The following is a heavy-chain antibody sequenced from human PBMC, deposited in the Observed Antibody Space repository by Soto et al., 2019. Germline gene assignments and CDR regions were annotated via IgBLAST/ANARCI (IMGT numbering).Heavy chain of an antibody. Sequence: QLQLQESGSGLVKPSQTLSLTCAVSGGSISSGGYSWSWIRQPPGKGLEWIGYIYHSGSNYYNPSLISRVTISVDRSKNHVSRKLSSVTSADTAVYYCARDRGEGQLVCDYWGQGTLVTVSS. D-gene: IGHD3-10*01. CDR2: IYHSGSN. V-gene: IGHV4-30-2*01. CDR1: GGSISSGGYS. CDR3: ARDRGEGQLVCDY. J-gene: IGHJ4*02.